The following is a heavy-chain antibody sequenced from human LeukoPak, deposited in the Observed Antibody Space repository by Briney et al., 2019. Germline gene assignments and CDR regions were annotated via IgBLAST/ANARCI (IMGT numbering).Heavy chain of an antibody. V-gene: IGHV1-2*02. CDR3: AREKESVAGRELDY. CDR1: GYTFTCYY. D-gene: IGHD6-19*01. J-gene: IGHJ4*02. CDR2: INPNSGGT. Sequence: ASVKVSFMASGYTFTCYYIHWVRQAPAQGRQWMGGINPNSGGTNHAQKFQGRDTITRDTSISTAYMELSSLRSDDTAVYYCAREKESVAGRELDYWGQGTLVTVSS.